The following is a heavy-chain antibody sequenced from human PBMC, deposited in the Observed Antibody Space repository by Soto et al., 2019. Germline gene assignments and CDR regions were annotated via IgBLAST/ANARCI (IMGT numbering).Heavy chain of an antibody. CDR1: GDSITSENYY. J-gene: IGHJ5*02. CDR2: IYYGGTT. D-gene: IGHD3-3*01. V-gene: IGHV4-31*03. CDR3: ARVGFWSGYSPNWLDP. Sequence: QVQLQESGPGLVKPSQTLSLTCTVSGDSITSENYYWSWIRPHPGKGLEWIGCIYYGGTTYYNPSLKSRFTISVDTSKNQFSLKVNSMTAADTAVYYCARVGFWSGYSPNWLDPWGQGTLVTVSS.